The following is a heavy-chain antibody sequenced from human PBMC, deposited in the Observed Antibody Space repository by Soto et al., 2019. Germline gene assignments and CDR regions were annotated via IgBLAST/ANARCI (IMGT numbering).Heavy chain of an antibody. D-gene: IGHD6-13*01. CDR2: IWYDGSNK. V-gene: IGHV3-33*08. Sequence: SLRLSCAASGFTFSSYAMHWVRQAPCKGLEWVAVIWYDGSNKYYADSVKGRFTISRDNSKNTLYLQMNSLRAEDTAVYYCARGSSSWFQGVNWFDPWSQGTLVTVSS. CDR3: ARGSSSWFQGVNWFDP. CDR1: GFTFSSYA. J-gene: IGHJ5*02.